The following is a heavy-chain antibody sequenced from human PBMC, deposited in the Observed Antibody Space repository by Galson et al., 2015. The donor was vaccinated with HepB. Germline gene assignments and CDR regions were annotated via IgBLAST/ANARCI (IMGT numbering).Heavy chain of an antibody. V-gene: IGHV3-30*18. J-gene: IGHJ4*02. D-gene: IGHD5-12*01. CDR1: GLTFSSYG. Sequence: SLRLSCAASGLTFSSYGMHWVRQAPGKGLEWVAVISYDGSNKYYADSVKGRFTISRDNSKNTLYLQMNSLRAEDTAVYYCAKGGAVDIVATILDYWGQGTLVTVSS. CDR3: AKGGAVDIVATILDY. CDR2: ISYDGSNK.